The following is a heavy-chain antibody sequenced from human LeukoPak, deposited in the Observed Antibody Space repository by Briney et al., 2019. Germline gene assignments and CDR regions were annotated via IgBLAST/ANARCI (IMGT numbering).Heavy chain of an antibody. CDR2: IYYSGST. CDR1: GGSISSGGYY. D-gene: IGHD1-1*01. J-gene: IGHJ3*01. V-gene: IGHV4-31*03. CDR3: AAYNWNDVCS. Sequence: SETLSLTYTVSGGSISSGGYYWSWIRQHPGKGLEWIRYIYYSGSTYYNPSLKSRVTISVDTSKNQFSLKLSSVTAADTAVYYCAAYNWNDVCSWGQGTMVTVSS.